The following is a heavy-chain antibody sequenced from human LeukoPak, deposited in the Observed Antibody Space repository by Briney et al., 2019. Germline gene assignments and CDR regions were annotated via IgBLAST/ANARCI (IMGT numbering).Heavy chain of an antibody. CDR3: ARHYDFWSAYSFFDY. V-gene: IGHV4-59*08. CDR2: IYYSGST. D-gene: IGHD3-3*01. Sequence: PSETLSLTCTVSGGSISSYYWSWIRQPPGKGLEWIGYIYYSGSTNYNPSLKSRVTISVDTSKNQFSLKLTSVTAADTAVYSCARHYDFWSAYSFFDYWGQGTLVTVSS. CDR1: GGSISSYY. J-gene: IGHJ4*02.